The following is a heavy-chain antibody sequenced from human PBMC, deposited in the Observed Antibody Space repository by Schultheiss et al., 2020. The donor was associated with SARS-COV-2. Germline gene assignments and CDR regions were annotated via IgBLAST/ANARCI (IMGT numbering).Heavy chain of an antibody. V-gene: IGHV4-4*07. J-gene: IGHJ6*02. D-gene: IGHD2-8*01. CDR2: IYTSGST. Sequence: GSLRLSCTVSGGSISSYYWSWIRQPAGKGLEWIGRIYTSGSTNYNPSLKSRVTMSVDTSKNQFSLKLSSVTAADTAVYYCARDKMYGDYYYGMDVWGQGTTVTVSS. CDR1: GGSISSYY. CDR3: ARDKMYGDYYYGMDV.